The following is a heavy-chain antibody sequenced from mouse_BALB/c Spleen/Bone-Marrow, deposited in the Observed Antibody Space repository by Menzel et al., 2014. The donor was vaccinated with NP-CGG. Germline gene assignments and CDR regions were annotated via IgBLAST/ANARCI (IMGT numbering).Heavy chain of an antibody. CDR2: INSNGGST. Sequence: EVKLEESGGGLVQPGGSLKLSCAASGFTFSSYGMSWVRQTPDKRLGLVATINSNGGSTYYPDSVKGRFTISRDNAKNTLYLQMSSLKSEDTAMYYCARGYDYSSWFAYWGQGTLVTVSA. V-gene: IGHV5-6-3*01. D-gene: IGHD2-4*01. CDR1: GFTFSSYG. J-gene: IGHJ3*01. CDR3: ARGYDYSSWFAY.